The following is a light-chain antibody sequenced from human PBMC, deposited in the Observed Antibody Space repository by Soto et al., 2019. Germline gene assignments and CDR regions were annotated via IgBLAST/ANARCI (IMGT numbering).Light chain of an antibody. J-gene: IGKJ2*01. V-gene: IGKV3-11*01. CDR3: QLRSDWPPTYT. CDR1: QIVTSS. Sequence: EIVLIQSPATLSLSPGTGATLSCRASQIVTSSLAWYQQRPGQAPRLLIYDTFTRATGIPARCSAKGAGTDFTITIGSLEPEDSADYFCQLRSDWPPTYTVGQGTKLE. CDR2: DTF.